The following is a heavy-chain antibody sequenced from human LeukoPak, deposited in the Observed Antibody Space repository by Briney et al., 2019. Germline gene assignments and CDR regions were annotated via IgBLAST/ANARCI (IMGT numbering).Heavy chain of an antibody. D-gene: IGHD4-17*01. CDR3: ARDRDYVFDY. V-gene: IGHV4-38-2*02. CDR2: IYHSGST. CDR1: GYSISSGYY. J-gene: IGHJ4*02. Sequence: SETLSLTCTVSGYSISSGYYWGWIRQPPGKGLEWIGSIYHSGSTYYNPSLKSRVTISVDTSKNQFSLKLSSVTAADTAVYYCARDRDYVFDYWGQGTLVTVSS.